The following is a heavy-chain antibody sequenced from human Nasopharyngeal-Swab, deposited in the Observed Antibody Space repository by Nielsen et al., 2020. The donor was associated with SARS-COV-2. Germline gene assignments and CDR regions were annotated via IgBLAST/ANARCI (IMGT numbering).Heavy chain of an antibody. V-gene: IGHV3-48*01. CDR3: ARASSGYDEWYFDL. Sequence: GESLKISCAASGFTFSSYSMNWVRQAPVKGLEWVSYISSSSSTIYYADSVKGRFTISRDNAKNTLCLQMNSLRAEDTAVYYCARASSGYDEWYFDLWGRGTLVTVSS. J-gene: IGHJ2*01. D-gene: IGHD5-12*01. CDR2: ISSSSSTI. CDR1: GFTFSSYS.